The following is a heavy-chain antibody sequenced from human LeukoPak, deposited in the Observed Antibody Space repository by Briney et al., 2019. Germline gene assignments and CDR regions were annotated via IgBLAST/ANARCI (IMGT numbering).Heavy chain of an antibody. CDR2: VYSGGST. V-gene: IGHV3-53*01. CDR1: LFTVSSNY. J-gene: IGHJ5*02. D-gene: IGHD1-26*01. Sequence: GGSLRLSCAAPLFTVSSNYMTSVRQAPGKGLEWVSVVYSGGSTYYADSVKGRFTISRDNSENTLYLQMNSLRAEDTAVYYCARGGGSFWFDPWGQGTLVTVSS. CDR3: ARGGGSFWFDP.